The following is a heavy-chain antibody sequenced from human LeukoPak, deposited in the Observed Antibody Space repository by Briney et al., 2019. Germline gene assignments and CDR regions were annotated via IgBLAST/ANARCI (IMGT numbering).Heavy chain of an antibody. CDR2: ISWNSGSI. Sequence: GRSLRLSCAASGFTFDDYAMHWVRQAPGKGLEWVSGISWNSGSISYADSVKGRFTISRDNAKNSLYLQMNSLRAEDTALYYCAKDMSYSSGWYYFDYWGQGTLVTVSS. CDR3: AKDMSYSSGWYYFDY. CDR1: GFTFDDYA. D-gene: IGHD6-19*01. V-gene: IGHV3-9*01. J-gene: IGHJ4*02.